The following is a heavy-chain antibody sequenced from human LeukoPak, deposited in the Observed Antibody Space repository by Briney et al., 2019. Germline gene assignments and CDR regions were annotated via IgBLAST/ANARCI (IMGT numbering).Heavy chain of an antibody. CDR1: GDSVSSNSVA. V-gene: IGHV6-1*01. Sequence: SQTLSLTCAISGDSVSSNSVAWHWIRRSPSRGLEWLGRTYYRSKWYNDYAVSVKSRITINPDTSKNQFSLQLNSVISEDTAVYYCARGYSYGYDYWGQGTLVTVSS. CDR3: ARGYSYGYDY. D-gene: IGHD5-18*01. J-gene: IGHJ4*02. CDR2: TYYRSKWYN.